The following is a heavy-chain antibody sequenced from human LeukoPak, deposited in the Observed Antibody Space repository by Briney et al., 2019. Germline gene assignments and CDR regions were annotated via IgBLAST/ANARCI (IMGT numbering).Heavy chain of an antibody. V-gene: IGHV1-69*05. Sequence: GASVKVSCKASGGTFSSYAISWVRQAPGQGLEWMGGIIPIFGTANYAQKFQGRVTITTDESTSTAYMEPSSLRSEDTAVYYCARSHSNYNYYYYMDVWGKGTTVTVSS. CDR1: GGTFSSYA. CDR2: IIPIFGTA. D-gene: IGHD4-11*01. CDR3: ARSHSNYNYYYYMDV. J-gene: IGHJ6*03.